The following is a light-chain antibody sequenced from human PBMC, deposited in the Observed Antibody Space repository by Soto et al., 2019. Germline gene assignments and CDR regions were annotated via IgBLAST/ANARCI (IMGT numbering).Light chain of an antibody. CDR3: LLYFSPDRYT. Sequence: EMVLTQTPGTLSLSPGERATLSCRASQSVTSSHLAWYQQKPGQAPRLLIYGASTRATGIPDRFSGSGSDTDFALTIRRLDPEDFAMYYCLLYFSPDRYTFGQGNKVQIK. V-gene: IGKV3-20*01. CDR2: GAS. J-gene: IGKJ2*01. CDR1: QSVTSSH.